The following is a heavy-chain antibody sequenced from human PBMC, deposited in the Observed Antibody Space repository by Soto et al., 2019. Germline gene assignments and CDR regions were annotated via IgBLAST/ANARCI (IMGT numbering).Heavy chain of an antibody. V-gene: IGHV1-69*13. Sequence: SVKVTCKASGGTINSYAISWVQQAKGQGLEWMGGIIPIFGTANYAQKFQGRVTITADESTSTAYMELSSLRSEDTAVYYCARQIAAGGFDPWGQGTLVTVSS. CDR3: ARQIAAGGFDP. CDR2: IIPIFGTA. CDR1: GGTINSYA. J-gene: IGHJ5*02. D-gene: IGHD6-13*01.